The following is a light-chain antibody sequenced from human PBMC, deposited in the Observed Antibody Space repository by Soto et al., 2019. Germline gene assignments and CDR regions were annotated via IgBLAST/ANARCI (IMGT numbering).Light chain of an antibody. Sequence: EIILTQSPATLCFSSRDRANLSRGASQSVSSSYVAWYQHRPGLAPRLLIHDAPSRATGIPDRFSGTKSGTDFTLTIRRLEPEDAAVYYCQQYGSSPINFGQGTRLEIK. CDR3: QQYGSSPIN. V-gene: IGKV3D-20*01. J-gene: IGKJ5*01. CDR1: QSVSSSY. CDR2: DAP.